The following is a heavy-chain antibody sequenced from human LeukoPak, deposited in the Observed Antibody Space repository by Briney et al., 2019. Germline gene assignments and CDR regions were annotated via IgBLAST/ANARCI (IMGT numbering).Heavy chain of an antibody. Sequence: ASVKVSCKASGYTFTGYYMHWVRQAPGQGLEWMGWISAYNGNTNYAQKLQGRVTMTTDTSTSTAYMELRSLRSDDTAVYYCARADTAMDTFDYWGQGTLVTVSS. CDR2: ISAYNGNT. J-gene: IGHJ4*02. CDR1: GYTFTGYY. CDR3: ARADTAMDTFDY. V-gene: IGHV1-18*04. D-gene: IGHD5-18*01.